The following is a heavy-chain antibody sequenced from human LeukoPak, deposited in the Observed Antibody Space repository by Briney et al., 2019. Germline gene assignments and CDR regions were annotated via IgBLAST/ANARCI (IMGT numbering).Heavy chain of an antibody. V-gene: IGHV1-2*02. CDR1: GYTFTGYY. D-gene: IGHD5-12*01. Sequence: ASVKVSCKASGYTFTGYYMHWVRQAPGQGLKWMRWINPNNGVITYAKKVQGRVTMIRDTSISTAYMELNRLTSDDTAVYYCARDKYTGYETFDYWGQGTPVTVSS. CDR2: INPNNGVI. CDR3: ARDKYTGYETFDY. J-gene: IGHJ4*02.